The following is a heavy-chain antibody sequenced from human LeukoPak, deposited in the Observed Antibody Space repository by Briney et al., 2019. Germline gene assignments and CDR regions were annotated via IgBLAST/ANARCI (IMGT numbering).Heavy chain of an antibody. J-gene: IGHJ4*02. CDR2: ISSSGSTI. Sequence: PGGSLRLSCAASGFTFNSYGMSWVRQAPGKGLEWVSYISSSGSTIYYADSVKGRFTISRDNAKNSLYLQMNSLRAEDTAVYYCARDLGALVAGPGDYYFDYWGQGTLVTVSS. CDR3: ARDLGALVAGPGDYYFDY. CDR1: GFTFNSYG. V-gene: IGHV3-48*04. D-gene: IGHD6-19*01.